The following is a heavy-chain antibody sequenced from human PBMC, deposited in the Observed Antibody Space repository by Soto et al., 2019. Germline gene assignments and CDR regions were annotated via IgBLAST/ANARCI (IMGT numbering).Heavy chain of an antibody. CDR2: IIPISGTA. J-gene: IGHJ4*02. CDR3: ARGDSGSYYPWFDY. CDR1: GGTFSSYT. D-gene: IGHD3-10*01. Sequence: QVQLVQSGAEVKKPGSSVKVACKTSGGTFSSYTITWVRQAPGQGVEWMGGIIPISGTANYAQKFQGRVTNTADESTSTASMELASLRSEDTAVYYCARGDSGSYYPWFDYWGQGTLVTVSS. V-gene: IGHV1-69*12.